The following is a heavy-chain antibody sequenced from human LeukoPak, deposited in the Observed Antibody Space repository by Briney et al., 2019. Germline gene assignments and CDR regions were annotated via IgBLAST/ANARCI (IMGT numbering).Heavy chain of an antibody. CDR2: MNPNSGNT. V-gene: IGHV1-8*01. CDR1: GYSFTSYD. D-gene: IGHD3-10*01. Sequence: RGESLQISCKGSGYSFTSYDINCVRQATGQGLEWMGWMNPNSGNTGYAQKFQGRVTMTGDTSISTAYMELSSLRSEDTAVYYCARVHQGWSSGRNFFDPWGQGTLVTVSS. CDR3: ARVHQGWSSGRNFFDP. J-gene: IGHJ5*02.